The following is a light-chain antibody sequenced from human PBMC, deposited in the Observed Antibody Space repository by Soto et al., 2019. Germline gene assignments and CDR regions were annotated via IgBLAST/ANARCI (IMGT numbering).Light chain of an antibody. V-gene: IGLV2-14*01. Sequence: QSALTQFASVSGSPGQSITISCTGTNTDVGGYNYVSWYQQYPGKAPKLMIYDVNNRPSGVSSRFSGSKSGNTASLTISGLQAEDEANYYCTSYTSTYTLVFGGGTKVTVL. CDR1: NTDVGGYNY. CDR2: DVN. J-gene: IGLJ3*02. CDR3: TSYTSTYTLV.